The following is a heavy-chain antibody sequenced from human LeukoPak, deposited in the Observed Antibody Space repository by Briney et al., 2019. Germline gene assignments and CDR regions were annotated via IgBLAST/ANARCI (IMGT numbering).Heavy chain of an antibody. Sequence: SETLSLTCIVSGGSISSYYWTWIRQPPGKGLEWIGNNYNGGSTNYNPSLKSRVSISADTSKKQFSLKVTSATAADTAVYYCARDRGSSGSDYYFDYWGQGTLVTVSS. CDR1: GGSISSYY. CDR3: ARDRGSSGSDYYFDY. CDR2: NYNGGST. D-gene: IGHD6-25*01. V-gene: IGHV4-59*01. J-gene: IGHJ4*02.